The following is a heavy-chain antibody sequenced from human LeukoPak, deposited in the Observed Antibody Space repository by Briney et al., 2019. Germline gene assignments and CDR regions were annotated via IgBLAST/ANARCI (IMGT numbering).Heavy chain of an antibody. Sequence: SETLSLTCTVSGYSISSGYYWGWIRQPPGKGLEWIGSIYHSGSTYYNPSLKSRVTISVDTSKNQFSLKLSSVTAADTAAYYCARDRWDRPAAGWFDPWGQGTLVTVSS. J-gene: IGHJ5*02. CDR1: GYSISSGYY. CDR3: ARDRWDRPAAGWFDP. CDR2: IYHSGST. D-gene: IGHD2-2*01. V-gene: IGHV4-38-2*02.